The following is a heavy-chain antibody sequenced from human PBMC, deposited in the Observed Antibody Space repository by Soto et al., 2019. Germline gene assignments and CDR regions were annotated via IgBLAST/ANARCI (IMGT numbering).Heavy chain of an antibody. Sequence: EVQLVESGGGLVQPGGSPRLSCAASGFTFSSYSMNWVRQAPGKGLEWVSYIGSSGNSIYYADSVKGRFTISRDNAKNSLYLHMNSLRAEDTAVYYCARGTSCNTGSCSIFYYYYMDVWGKGTTVTVSS. CDR2: IGSSGNSI. CDR3: ARGTSCNTGSCSIFYYYYMDV. CDR1: GFTFSSYS. V-gene: IGHV3-48*01. J-gene: IGHJ6*03. D-gene: IGHD2-15*01.